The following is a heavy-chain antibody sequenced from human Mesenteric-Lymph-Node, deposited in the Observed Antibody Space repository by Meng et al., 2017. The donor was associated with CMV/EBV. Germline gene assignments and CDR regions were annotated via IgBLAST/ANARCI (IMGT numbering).Heavy chain of an antibody. V-gene: IGHV3-33*01. CDR1: GFTFGTFD. J-gene: IGHJ6*02. CDR3: ARGSRAVTIFGVAAIYGMDV. Sequence: GESLKISCAASGFTFGTFDIQWVRQAPGKGLEWVAVIWYDGSNKYYADSVKGRFTISRDNSKNTLYLQMNSLRVEDTAVYYCARGSRAVTIFGVAAIYGMDVWGQGTTVTVSS. CDR2: IWYDGSNK. D-gene: IGHD3-3*01.